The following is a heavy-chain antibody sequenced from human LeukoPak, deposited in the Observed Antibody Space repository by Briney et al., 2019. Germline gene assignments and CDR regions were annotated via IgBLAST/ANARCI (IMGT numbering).Heavy chain of an antibody. D-gene: IGHD5-12*01. Sequence: GGSLRLSCAASGFTFSIYAMSWVRQAPGKGLEWVSSISGSTGSTYYADSVKGRFTISRDNSKNTLYLQMNSLRAEDTAVYYRAKDIVATINYCEYWGQGTLVTVSS. CDR3: AKDIVATINYCEY. J-gene: IGHJ4*02. CDR1: GFTFSIYA. V-gene: IGHV3-23*01. CDR2: ISGSTGST.